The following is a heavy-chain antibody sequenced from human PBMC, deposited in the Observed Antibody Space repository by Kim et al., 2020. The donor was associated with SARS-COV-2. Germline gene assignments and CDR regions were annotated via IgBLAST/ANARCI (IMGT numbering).Heavy chain of an antibody. CDR1: GFTFSSYA. D-gene: IGHD3-3*01. CDR2: ISGSGGST. Sequence: GGSLRLSCAASGFTFSSYAMSWVRQAPGKGLEWVSAISGSGGSTYYADSVKGRFTISRDNSKNTLYLQMNSLRAEDTAVYYCAKDWARSFTYYDFWSGYYFDYWGQGTLVTVSS. CDR3: AKDWARSFTYYDFWSGYYFDY. J-gene: IGHJ4*02. V-gene: IGHV3-23*01.